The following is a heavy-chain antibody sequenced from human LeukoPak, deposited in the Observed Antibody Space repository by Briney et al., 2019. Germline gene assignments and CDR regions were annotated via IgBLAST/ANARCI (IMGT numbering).Heavy chain of an antibody. V-gene: IGHV3-23*01. CDR2: ISGSGDTT. CDR1: GFTFSNYA. CDR3: AKGQVTALYYYYMDV. D-gene: IGHD5-18*01. J-gene: IGHJ6*03. Sequence: GGSLRLSCAASGFTFSNYAMSWVRQAPGKGLEWVSTISGSGDTTYYADSVKGRFTISRDNSKNTLYLQMNSLRAEDTAVYYCAKGQVTALYYYYMDVWGKGTTVTVSS.